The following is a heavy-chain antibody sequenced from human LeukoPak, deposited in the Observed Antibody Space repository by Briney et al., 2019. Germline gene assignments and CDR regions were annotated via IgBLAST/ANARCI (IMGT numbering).Heavy chain of an antibody. D-gene: IGHD2-2*02. J-gene: IGHJ5*02. V-gene: IGHV6-1*01. CDR3: ARVGLRYCSSTSCYMYNWFDP. CDR2: TYYRSRWYN. CDR1: GDSVSSNSAA. Sequence: SQTLSLTCAISGDSVSSNSAAWNWIRQSPSRGLEWLGRTYYRSRWYNDYAVSVKRRITINPDTSKNQFSLQLNSVTPEDTAVYYCARVGLRYCSSTSCYMYNWFDPWGQGTLVTVSS.